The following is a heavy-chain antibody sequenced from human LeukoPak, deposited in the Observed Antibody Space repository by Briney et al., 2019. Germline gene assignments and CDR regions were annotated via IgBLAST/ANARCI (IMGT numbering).Heavy chain of an antibody. Sequence: ASVKASCKASGGTFSSYDINWVRQATGQGLEWMGWMNPNSGNTGYAQKFQGRVTITRNTSISTAYMELSSLRSEDTAVYYCARAGEGAPLYYYYYYMDVWGKGTTVTVSS. CDR2: MNPNSGNT. D-gene: IGHD1-26*01. CDR3: ARAGEGAPLYYYYYYMDV. CDR1: GGTFSSYD. J-gene: IGHJ6*03. V-gene: IGHV1-8*03.